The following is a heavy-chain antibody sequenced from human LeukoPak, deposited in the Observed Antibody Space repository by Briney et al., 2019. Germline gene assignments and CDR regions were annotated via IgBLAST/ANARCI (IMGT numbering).Heavy chain of an antibody. J-gene: IGHJ4*02. V-gene: IGHV4-59*08. Sequence: SETLSLTCTVSGGSISSYYWSWIQQPPGKGLEWIGSIYYSGSTNYNPSLESRVTISVDTSKNQFSLKLSSVTAADTAVYYCVGFGELSPFDYWGQGTLVTVSS. CDR3: VGFGELSPFDY. CDR2: IYYSGST. CDR1: GGSISSYY. D-gene: IGHD3-10*01.